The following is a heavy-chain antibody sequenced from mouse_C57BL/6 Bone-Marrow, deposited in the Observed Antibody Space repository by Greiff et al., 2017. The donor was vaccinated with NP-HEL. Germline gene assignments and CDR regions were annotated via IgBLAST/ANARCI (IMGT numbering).Heavy chain of an antibody. V-gene: IGHV1-81*01. CDR3: ARSRVYYYGSSSHWYFDV. J-gene: IGHJ1*03. CDR1: GYTFTSYG. D-gene: IGHD1-1*01. Sequence: VHLVESGAELARPGASVKLSCKASGYTFTSYGISWVKQRTGQGLEWIGEIYPRSGNTYYNEKFKGKATLTADKSSSTAYMELRSLTSEDSAVYFCARSRVYYYGSSSHWYFDVWGTGTTVTVSS. CDR2: IYPRSGNT.